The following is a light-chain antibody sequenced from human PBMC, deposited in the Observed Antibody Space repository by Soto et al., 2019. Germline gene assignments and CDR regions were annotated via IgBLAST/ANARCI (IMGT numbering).Light chain of an antibody. CDR3: SSYTSSSTLDV. V-gene: IGLV2-14*01. CDR1: SSDVGGYNY. J-gene: IGLJ1*01. CDR2: EVT. Sequence: QSALTQPAAVSGSPGQSITISCSGTSSDVGGYNYVSWYQQHPGKAPKLMIYEVTNRPSGVSNRFSGSKSGNTASLTISGLQAEDEADYYCSSYTSSSTLDVFGYGTKVTVL.